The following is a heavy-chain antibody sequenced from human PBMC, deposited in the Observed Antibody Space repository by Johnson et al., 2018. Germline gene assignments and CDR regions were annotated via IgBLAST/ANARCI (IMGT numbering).Heavy chain of an antibody. V-gene: IGHV3-74*01. D-gene: IGHD1-20*01. CDR3: ARGPRYNWNYYYYYMDV. Sequence: EVQLVESGGGLVQPGGSLRLSCAASGFTFSSYWMHWVRQAPGKGLVWVSRINSDGSSTSYTDSVKGRFTISRDNAKNTLYLQMNSLRAEDTAVYYCARGPRYNWNYYYYYMDVWGKGTTVTVSS. CDR1: GFTFSSYW. J-gene: IGHJ6*03. CDR2: INSDGSST.